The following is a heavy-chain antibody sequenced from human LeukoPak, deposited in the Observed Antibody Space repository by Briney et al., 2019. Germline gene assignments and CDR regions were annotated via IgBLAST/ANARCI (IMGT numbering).Heavy chain of an antibody. CDR3: AKRPDCSTTNCFRFEY. J-gene: IGHJ4*02. Sequence: GSLILSCAASGFTFSTYAMSWVRQAPGQGLEWVSSISGDGGSTYYAESVKGRFTISRDNSKNTLYLQMNSLRAEDTAVYHCAKRPDCSTTNCFRFEYWGQGTLVTVSS. D-gene: IGHD2-2*01. CDR1: GFTFSTYA. V-gene: IGHV3-23*01. CDR2: ISGDGGST.